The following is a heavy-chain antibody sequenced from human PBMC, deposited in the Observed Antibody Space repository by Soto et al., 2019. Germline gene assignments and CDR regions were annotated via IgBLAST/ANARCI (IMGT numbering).Heavy chain of an antibody. CDR3: ARGRERREFDY. J-gene: IGHJ4*02. D-gene: IGHD1-26*01. Sequence: VQSGAEVKKPGSSVKVSCKASGGTFSSYAISWVRQAXGQGLEWMGGIIPIFGTANYAQKFQGRITITADESTSTAYMEMSSLRSDDTAVDYCARGRERREFDYWGQGTLVTVSS. V-gene: IGHV1-69*01. CDR1: GGTFSSYA. CDR2: IIPIFGTA.